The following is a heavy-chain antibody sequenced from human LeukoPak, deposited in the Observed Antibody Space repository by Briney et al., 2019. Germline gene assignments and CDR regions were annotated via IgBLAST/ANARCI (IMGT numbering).Heavy chain of an antibody. CDR3: ARARSGWTADAFDI. J-gene: IGHJ3*02. Sequence: ASVKVSCKASGYTFTSYAMNWMRQAPGQGIEWMGWINTNTGNPTYAQGFTGRFVFSLDTSVSTAYLQISSLKAEDTAVYYCARARSGWTADAFDIWGQGTMVTVSS. CDR2: INTNTGNP. V-gene: IGHV7-4-1*02. D-gene: IGHD6-19*01. CDR1: GYTFTSYA.